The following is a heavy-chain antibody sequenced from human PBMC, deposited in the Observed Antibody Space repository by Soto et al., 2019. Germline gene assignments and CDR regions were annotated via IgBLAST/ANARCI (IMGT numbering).Heavy chain of an antibody. D-gene: IGHD3-3*01. CDR2: IYPGDYET. V-gene: IGHV5-51*01. J-gene: IGHJ6*02. CDR3: AASGYNPYYYGMDV. Sequence: GESLKISCKHSGNSFTSYWIAWVRQMPGKGLEWMGIIYPGDYETRYSPSFQGQVTISADKSISTAYLQWSSLGASDSAMYYCAASGYNPYYYGMDVWGQGTAVTVSS. CDR1: GNSFTSYW.